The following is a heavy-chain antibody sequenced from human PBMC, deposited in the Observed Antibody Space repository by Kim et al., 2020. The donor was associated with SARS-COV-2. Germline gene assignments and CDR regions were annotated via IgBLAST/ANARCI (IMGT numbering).Heavy chain of an antibody. CDR2: ISGSGGGT. CDR1: GFTFSSYA. CDR3: AKRDSSSWTYFDY. D-gene: IGHD6-13*01. Sequence: GGSLRLSCAASGFTFSSYAMNWVRQAPGKGLEWVSTISGSGGGTHYADSVKGRFTISRDNSKNTLYLQMNTVRAEDTAVYYCAKRDSSSWTYFDYWGQGT. J-gene: IGHJ4*02. V-gene: IGHV3-23*01.